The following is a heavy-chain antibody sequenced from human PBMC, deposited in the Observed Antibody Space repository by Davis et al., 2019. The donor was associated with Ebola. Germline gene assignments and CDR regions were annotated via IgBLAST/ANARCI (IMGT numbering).Heavy chain of an antibody. CDR1: GYTFTSYG. V-gene: IGHV1-18*04. CDR3: ARDRGGDYSSDY. J-gene: IGHJ4*02. Sequence: AASVKVSCKASGYTFTSYGITWVRQAPGQGLEWMGWINPHNGNTNYAQNVQGRVTMTTDTSTSTAYMELRSLRSDDAAVYYCARDRGGDYSSDYWGQGTLVTVSS. CDR2: INPHNGNT. D-gene: IGHD3-10*01.